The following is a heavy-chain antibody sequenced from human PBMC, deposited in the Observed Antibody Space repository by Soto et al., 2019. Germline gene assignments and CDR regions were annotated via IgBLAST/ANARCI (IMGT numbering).Heavy chain of an antibody. CDR2: IIPIFGTA. D-gene: IGHD2-21*01. CDR1: VPTFSSYA. Sequence: SVKVSCRASVPTFSSYAISWGRQAHEQGLDCMGGIIPIFGTANYAQKFQGRVTITADESTSTAYMELSSLRSEDTAVYYCARRRAIAIAINPPESWGGGTFVIV. V-gene: IGHV1-69*01. CDR3: ARRRAIAIAINPPES. J-gene: IGHJ5*02.